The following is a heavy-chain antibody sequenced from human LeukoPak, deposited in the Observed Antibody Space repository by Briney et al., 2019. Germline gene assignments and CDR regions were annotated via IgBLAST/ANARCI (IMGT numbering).Heavy chain of an antibody. D-gene: IGHD6-13*01. J-gene: IGHJ4*02. CDR3: ARYSSSWYALFDY. Sequence: GESLKISCKGSGYSFTSYWIGWVRQMPGKGLEWMGIIYPGDSDTRYSPSFQGQVTISADESISTAYLQWSSLKASDTAMYYCARYSSSWYALFDYWGQGTLVTVSS. CDR1: GYSFTSYW. V-gene: IGHV5-51*01. CDR2: IYPGDSDT.